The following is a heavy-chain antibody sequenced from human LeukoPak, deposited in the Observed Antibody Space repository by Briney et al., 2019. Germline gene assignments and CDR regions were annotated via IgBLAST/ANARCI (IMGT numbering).Heavy chain of an antibody. Sequence: GASVKVSCKASGGTFSSYAISWVRQAPGQGLEWMGGIIPIFGTANYAQKFQGRVTITADESTSTAYMELSSLRSKDTAVYYCARDGGSGSYYTDYYYGMDVWGQGTTVTVSS. D-gene: IGHD3-10*01. CDR1: GGTFSSYA. V-gene: IGHV1-69*13. CDR2: IIPIFGTA. J-gene: IGHJ6*02. CDR3: ARDGGSGSYYTDYYYGMDV.